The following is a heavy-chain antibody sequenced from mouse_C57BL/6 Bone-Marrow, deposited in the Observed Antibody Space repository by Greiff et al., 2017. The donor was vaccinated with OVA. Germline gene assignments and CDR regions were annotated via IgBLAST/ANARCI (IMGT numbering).Heavy chain of an antibody. J-gene: IGHJ2*01. CDR1: GFNIKDDY. CDR3: TTRWLLRGY. CDR2: IDPENGDT. D-gene: IGHD2-3*01. Sequence: EVQLPQSGAELVRPGASVKLSCTASGFNIKDDYMHWVKQRPEQGLEWIGWIDPENGDTEFASKFQGKATITADTSSNTAYLQLSSLTSEDTAVYYSTTRWLLRGYWGQGTTLTVSS. V-gene: IGHV14-4*01.